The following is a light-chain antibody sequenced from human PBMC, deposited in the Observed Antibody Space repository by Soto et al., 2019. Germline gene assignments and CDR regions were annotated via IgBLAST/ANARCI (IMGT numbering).Light chain of an antibody. Sequence: NFMLTQPHSVSESPGKTVTISCTGSSGSIASNYVQWYQQRPGSAPTTVIYEDDHRPSGVPDRFSGSIDSSSNSASLTISGLKTEDEEAYSCQSYDTSKHVVFGGGTKVTVL. CDR2: EDD. J-gene: IGLJ2*01. V-gene: IGLV6-57*02. CDR1: SGSIASNY. CDR3: QSYDTSKHVV.